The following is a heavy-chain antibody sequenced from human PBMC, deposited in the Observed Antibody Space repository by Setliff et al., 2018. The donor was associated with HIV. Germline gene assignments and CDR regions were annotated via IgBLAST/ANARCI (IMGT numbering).Heavy chain of an antibody. V-gene: IGHV4-61*09. J-gene: IGHJ3*01. CDR1: GGSISSGTSY. Sequence: SETLSLTCSVSGGSISSGTSYWTWIRQPAGKGLEWIGHVYTGGTTNYNPSLKSRVTISVDTSKNQFSLKLSSVTAADTAVYYCARGRALGVWGQGTMVTVS. CDR2: VYTGGTT. D-gene: IGHD3-3*02. CDR3: ARGRALGV.